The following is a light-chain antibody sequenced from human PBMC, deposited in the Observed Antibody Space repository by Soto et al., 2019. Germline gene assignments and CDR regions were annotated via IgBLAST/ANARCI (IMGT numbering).Light chain of an antibody. CDR3: TSFTSSSTWV. CDR2: DVD. V-gene: IGLV2-14*01. Sequence: QSVLTQPASMSGSPGQSITISCTGTSSDVGGYNYVSWYRQDPGKAPKLMIYDVDKRPSGLSNRFSGSKSGNTASLTISGLQAEDEADYYCTSFTSSSTWVFGGGTQLTV. J-gene: IGLJ3*02. CDR1: SSDVGGYNY.